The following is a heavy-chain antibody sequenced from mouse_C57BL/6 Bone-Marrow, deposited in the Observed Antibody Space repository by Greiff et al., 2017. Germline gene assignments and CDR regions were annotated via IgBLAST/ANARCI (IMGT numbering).Heavy chain of an antibody. D-gene: IGHD1-1*01. CDR1: GFNITDDY. J-gene: IGHJ4*01. CDR3: TADYYGGSYENYAMDY. CDR2: IDPENGDT. V-gene: IGHV14-4*01. Sequence: EVQLQQSGAELVRPGASVMLSCTASGFNITDDYMHWVKQRPVQGLERIGWIDPENGDTEYASKFLGNATITADTSYNTAYPQLRSLTAEDTAVYDYTADYYGGSYENYAMDYWGQGTSVTVSS.